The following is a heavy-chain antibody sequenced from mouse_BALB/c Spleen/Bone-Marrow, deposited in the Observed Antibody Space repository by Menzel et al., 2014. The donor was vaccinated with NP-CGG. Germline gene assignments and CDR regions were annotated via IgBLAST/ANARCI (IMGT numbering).Heavy chain of an antibody. CDR2: IYPGDGDT. CDR3: ASVYDYGRGYAMDY. CDR1: GYAFSNYG. V-gene: IGHV1-80*01. J-gene: IGHJ4*01. D-gene: IGHD2-4*01. Sequence: VKLVESGAEVMRPGSSVNISCKASGYAFSNYGMNWVKQRPGQGLEWIGQIYPGDGDTNYNGKFKGRVTLTADKSSSTAYMQLSSLTSEDFAVYFCASVYDYGRGYAMDYWGQGTSVTVSS.